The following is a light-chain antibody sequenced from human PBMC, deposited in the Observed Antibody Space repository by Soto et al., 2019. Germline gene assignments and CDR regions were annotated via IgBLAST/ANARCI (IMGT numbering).Light chain of an antibody. Sequence: QSVLTQPASVSGSPGQSITISCTGTSSDIGDSNYVSWYQQHPGKAPKLVIYDVSNRPSGVSNRFSGSKSANTASLTISGLQAEDESDYYCSSFRSSSNSYVFGTGTKVTVL. CDR3: SSFRSSSNSYV. CDR2: DVS. V-gene: IGLV2-14*03. CDR1: SSDIGDSNY. J-gene: IGLJ1*01.